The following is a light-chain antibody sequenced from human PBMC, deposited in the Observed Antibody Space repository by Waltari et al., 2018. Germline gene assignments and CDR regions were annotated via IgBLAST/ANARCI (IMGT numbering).Light chain of an antibody. CDR3: QQYGSSPWT. CDR1: QSVSSSY. CDR2: AAS. V-gene: IGKV3-20*01. J-gene: IGKJ1*01. Sequence: EIVLTQSPGTLSLSPGERATLSCRASQSVSSSYLAWYQQKPGQGPRLLIYAASSRATGIPDRFRGGASGTAFTLAISRLEPEDFAVDYCQQYGSSPWTFGRGTRVEIK.